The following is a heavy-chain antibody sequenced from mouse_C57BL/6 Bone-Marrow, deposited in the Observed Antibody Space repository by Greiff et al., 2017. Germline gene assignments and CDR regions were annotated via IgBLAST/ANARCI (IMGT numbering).Heavy chain of an antibody. D-gene: IGHD2-3*01. V-gene: IGHV1-50*01. CDR1: GYTFTSYW. CDR2: IDPSDSYT. J-gene: IGHJ3*01. CDR3: AREDGYSSWFAY. Sequence: QVQLQQSGAELVKPGASVKLSCKASGYTFTSYWMQWVKQRPGQGLEWIGEIDPSDSYTNYNQKFKGKATLTVDTSSSTAYMQLSSLTSEDSAVYYCAREDGYSSWFAYWGQGTLVTVSA.